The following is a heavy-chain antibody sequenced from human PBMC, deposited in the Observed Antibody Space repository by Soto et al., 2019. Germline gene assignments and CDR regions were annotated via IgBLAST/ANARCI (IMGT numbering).Heavy chain of an antibody. CDR2: IYHSGST. CDR3: ARVEQYLIRGYYFYGMDV. D-gene: IGHD6-13*01. J-gene: IGHJ6*02. CDR1: GGSISSGNYY. Sequence: SETLSLTCTVSGGSISSGNYYWSWIRQPPGKGLEYIGFIYHSGSTYYNPSLKSRVSISIEMSKNQYFLTVNSVAAADTAVYYCARVEQYLIRGYYFYGMDVWGQGTTVTVSS. V-gene: IGHV4-30-4*01.